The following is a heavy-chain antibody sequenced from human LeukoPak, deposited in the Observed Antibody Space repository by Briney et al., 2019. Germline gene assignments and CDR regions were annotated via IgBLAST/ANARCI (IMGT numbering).Heavy chain of an antibody. CDR3: ARVGLVDNEYGFYFYMDV. J-gene: IGHJ6*03. V-gene: IGHV1-18*01. CDR2: ISGYNGNT. CDR1: GYTFSDYG. Sequence: GDSVKVSCKPSGYTFSDYGITWVRQAPGQGIEWMGWISGYNGNTNYAESLQGRVTMTIDTSTSTAYMDLRSLRSDDTAVYYCARVGLVDNEYGFYFYMDVWGKGTTVIVSS. D-gene: IGHD4/OR15-4a*01.